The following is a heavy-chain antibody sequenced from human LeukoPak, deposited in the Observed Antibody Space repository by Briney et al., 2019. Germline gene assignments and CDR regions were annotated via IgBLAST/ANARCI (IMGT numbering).Heavy chain of an antibody. CDR3: ARETPTYYYDSSGYPWSNGMDV. CDR1: GGSISSYY. J-gene: IGHJ6*02. D-gene: IGHD3-22*01. V-gene: IGHV4-59*12. CDR2: IYYSGST. Sequence: SETLSLTCSVSGGSISSYYWSWIRQPPGKGLEWIGYIYYSGSTNYNPSLKSRVTISVDTSKNQFSLKLNSVTAADTAVYYCARETPTYYYDSSGYPWSNGMDVWGQGTTVTVSS.